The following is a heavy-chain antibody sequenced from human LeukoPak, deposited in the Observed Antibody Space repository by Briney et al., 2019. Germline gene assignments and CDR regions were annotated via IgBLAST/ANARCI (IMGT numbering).Heavy chain of an antibody. D-gene: IGHD4-23*01. CDR2: INSDGSST. CDR3: AREDDYGGNFFDY. CDR1: GFTFSGFW. Sequence: GASLRLSCAASGFTFSGFWMYWVRQLPGKGLVWVSRINSDGSSTSYADSVKGRFTISRDNAKNTLYLQMNSLRAEDTAVYYCAREDDYGGNFFDYWGQGTLVTVSS. V-gene: IGHV3-74*01. J-gene: IGHJ4*02.